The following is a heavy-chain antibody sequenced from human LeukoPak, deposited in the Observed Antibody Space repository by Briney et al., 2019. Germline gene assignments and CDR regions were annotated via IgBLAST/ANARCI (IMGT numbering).Heavy chain of an antibody. CDR2: IYPGDSDT. V-gene: IGHV5-51*01. J-gene: IGHJ4*02. CDR1: GYTFTSQW. Sequence: GESLKISCKGSGYTFTSQWIGWVRQMPGKGLEWMGIIYPGDSDTRYSPSFQGQVTISADKSISTAYLQWSSLKASDTAIHYCASGWRREGVNDYWGQGTLVTVSS. CDR3: ASGWRREGVNDY. D-gene: IGHD6-19*01.